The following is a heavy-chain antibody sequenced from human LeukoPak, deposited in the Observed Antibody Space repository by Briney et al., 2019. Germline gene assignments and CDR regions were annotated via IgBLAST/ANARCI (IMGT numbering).Heavy chain of an antibody. V-gene: IGHV4-59*01. CDR1: GGSISSYY. CDR3: ARGGYYGSGNDFRFDP. D-gene: IGHD3-10*01. Sequence: SETLSLTCTVSGGSISSYYWSWIRQPPGKGLECIGYIHYTGSTNYNPSLKSRVTVSVETSKNQFSLKLKSVTAADTAVYYCARGGYYGSGNDFRFDPWGQGTLVTVSS. J-gene: IGHJ5*02. CDR2: IHYTGST.